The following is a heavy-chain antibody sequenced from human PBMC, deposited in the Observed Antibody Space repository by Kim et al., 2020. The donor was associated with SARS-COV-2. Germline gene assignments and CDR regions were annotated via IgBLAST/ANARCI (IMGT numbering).Heavy chain of an antibody. D-gene: IGHD6-19*01. CDR1: GYTFTSYD. V-gene: IGHV1-8*01. J-gene: IGHJ6*02. Sequence: ASVKVSCKASGYTFTSYDINWVRQATGQGLEWMGWMNPNSGNTGYAQKFQGRVTMTRNTSISTAYMELSSLRSEDTAVYYCAREAAGIAVAGVYYYYYGMDVWGQGTTVTVSS. CDR3: AREAAGIAVAGVYYYYYGMDV. CDR2: MNPNSGNT.